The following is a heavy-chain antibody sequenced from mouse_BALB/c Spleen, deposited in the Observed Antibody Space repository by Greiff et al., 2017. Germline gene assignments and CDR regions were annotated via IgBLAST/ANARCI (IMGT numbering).Heavy chain of an antibody. CDR3: ERQGGNYLYYAMDY. D-gene: IGHD2-1*01. Sequence: EVKLVESGGGLVQPGGSLKLSCAASGFTFSSYTMSWVRQTPEKRLEWVAYISNGGGSTYYPDTVKGRFTISRDNAKNTLYLQMSSLKSEDTAMYYYERQGGNYLYYAMDYWGQGTSVTVSS. J-gene: IGHJ4*01. V-gene: IGHV5-12-2*01. CDR1: GFTFSSYT. CDR2: ISNGGGST.